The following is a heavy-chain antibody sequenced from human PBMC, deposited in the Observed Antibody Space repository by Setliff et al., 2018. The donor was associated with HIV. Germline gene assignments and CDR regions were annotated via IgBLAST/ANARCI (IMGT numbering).Heavy chain of an antibody. CDR3: ARLGDSGYDFRGYFDY. CDR2: IYYSGST. CDR1: GGSISSYY. D-gene: IGHD5-12*01. Sequence: SETLSLTCTVSGGSISSYYWSWIRQPPGRGLEWIGYIYYSGSTNYNPSLNSRVTISVDTSRNQFSLKLTSVTAADTALYFCARLGDSGYDFRGYFDYWGQGKLVTV. V-gene: IGHV4-59*12. J-gene: IGHJ4*02.